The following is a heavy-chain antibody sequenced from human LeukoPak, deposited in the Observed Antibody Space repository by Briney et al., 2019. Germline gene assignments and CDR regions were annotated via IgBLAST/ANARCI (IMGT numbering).Heavy chain of an antibody. J-gene: IGHJ4*02. CDR2: IKQDGSEK. V-gene: IGHV3-7*01. CDR1: GFTFSNYW. Sequence: GGSLRLSCVASGFTFSNYWMSWVRQAPGKGLEWVANIKQDGSEKYYVDSVKGRFSTSRDNAKNSLYLQMNSLRAEDTAVYYCARDLLGWELHYFDYWGQGTLVTVSS. D-gene: IGHD1-26*01. CDR3: ARDLLGWELHYFDY.